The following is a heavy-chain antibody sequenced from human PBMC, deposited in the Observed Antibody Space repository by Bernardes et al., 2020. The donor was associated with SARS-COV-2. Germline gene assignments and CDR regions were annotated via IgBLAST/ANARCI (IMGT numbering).Heavy chain of an antibody. CDR3: ETLVRDTRGYFEVEEMYYLDY. D-gene: IGHD3-22*01. CDR2: FDPQYDER. J-gene: IGHJ4*02. V-gene: IGHV1-24*01. CDR1: GYSLSEVS. Sequence: ASVKVSCRVSGYSLSEVSMHWVRQAPGKGLEWMGSFDPQYDERIYAQKFQGRVTMTEDTSTDTAYMELTSLRSEDTAVYYCETLVRDTRGYFEVEEMYYLDYWGQGTLVTVSS.